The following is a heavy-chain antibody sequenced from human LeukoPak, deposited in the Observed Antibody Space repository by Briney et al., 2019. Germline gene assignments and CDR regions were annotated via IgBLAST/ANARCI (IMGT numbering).Heavy chain of an antibody. V-gene: IGHV1-2*02. Sequence: ASVKVSCKASGYTFTGYYMHWVRQAPGQGLEWMGWINPNSGGTNYAQKFQGRVTMTRDTSISTAYMELSRLRSDDTAVYYCARVGIAAAGNWNYYYGMDVWGQGTTVTVSS. CDR2: INPNSGGT. CDR3: ARVGIAAAGNWNYYYGMDV. CDR1: GYTFTGYY. D-gene: IGHD6-13*01. J-gene: IGHJ6*02.